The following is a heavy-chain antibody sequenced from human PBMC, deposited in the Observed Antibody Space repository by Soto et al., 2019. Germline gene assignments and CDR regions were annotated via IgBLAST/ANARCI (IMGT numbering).Heavy chain of an antibody. CDR3: ARVRIAAADNWFDP. CDR1: GGTFSSYA. V-gene: IGHV1-69*13. J-gene: IGHJ5*02. Sequence: GASVKVSCKASGGTFSSYAISWVRQAPGQGLEWMGGIIPIFGTANYAQKFQGRVTITADESTSTAYMELSSLRSEDTAVYYCARVRIAAADNWFDPWGQGTLVTVSS. D-gene: IGHD6-13*01. CDR2: IIPIFGTA.